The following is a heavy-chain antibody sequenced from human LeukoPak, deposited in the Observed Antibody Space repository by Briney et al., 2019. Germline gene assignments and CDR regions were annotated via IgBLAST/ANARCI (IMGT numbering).Heavy chain of an antibody. CDR1: GFTFSSYS. V-gene: IGHV3-21*01. CDR3: ARVHYNTAMVDIDY. Sequence: PGGSLRLSCAASGFTFSSYSMNWVRQAPGKGLEWVSYISSSSNYINYADSVKGRFTISRDNAKNSLYLQMNSLRAEDTAVYYCARVHYNTAMVDIDYWGQGTLVTVSS. D-gene: IGHD5-18*01. J-gene: IGHJ4*02. CDR2: ISSSSNYI.